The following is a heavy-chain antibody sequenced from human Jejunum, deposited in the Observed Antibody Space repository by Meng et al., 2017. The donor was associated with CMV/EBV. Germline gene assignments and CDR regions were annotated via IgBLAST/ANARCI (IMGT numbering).Heavy chain of an antibody. CDR2: ISGYTGYT. CDR3: ARRSVAGKEVDY. CDR1: GYAFNSYG. D-gene: IGHD6-19*01. J-gene: IGHJ4*02. V-gene: IGHV1-18*01. Sequence: SCKASGYAFNSYGIPWVRQAPGQGLEWMGWISGYTGYTSYAQKVQHRVSMTIDTSTSTAYMELRNLRSDDTAVYYCARRSVAGKEVDYWGQGTLVTVSS.